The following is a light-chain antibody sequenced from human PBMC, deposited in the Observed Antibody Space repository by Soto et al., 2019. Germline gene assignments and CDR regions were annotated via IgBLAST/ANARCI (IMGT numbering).Light chain of an antibody. CDR3: QQYNSYSLWT. CDR1: QSISSW. V-gene: IGKV1-5*01. J-gene: IGKJ1*01. Sequence: DIQMTQSPSTLSASVGDRVTITCRASQSISSWLAWYQQKPGKAPKLLIYDASSVESGVPSRFSGSGTGTAFTITISSLQPDNFAPYYCQQYNSYSLWTIGQGTKVEIK. CDR2: DAS.